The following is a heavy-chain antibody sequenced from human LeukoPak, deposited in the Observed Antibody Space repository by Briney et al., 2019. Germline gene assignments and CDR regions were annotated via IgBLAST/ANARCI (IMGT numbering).Heavy chain of an antibody. J-gene: IGHJ4*02. V-gene: IGHV4-38-2*02. CDR2: IYHSGST. CDR3: ARVPRDYFDY. CDR1: GHSISSGYY. Sequence: PSETLSLTCTVSGHSISSGYYWGWIRQPPGKGLEWIGSIYHSGSTYYNPSLKSRVTISVDKSKNQFSLRLSSVTAADTAVYYCARVPRDYFDYWGQGTLVTVSS.